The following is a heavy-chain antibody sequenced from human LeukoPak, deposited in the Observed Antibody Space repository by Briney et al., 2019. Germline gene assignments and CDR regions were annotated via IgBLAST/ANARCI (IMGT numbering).Heavy chain of an antibody. CDR3: ARDSIVLMVYAMPNWFDP. CDR1: GYTFTSYG. V-gene: IGHV1-18*01. J-gene: IGHJ5*02. CDR2: ISAYNGNT. Sequence: GASVKVSCKASGYTFTSYGISWVRQAPGQGLEWMGWISAYNGNTNYAQKLQGRVTMTTDTPTSTAYMELRSLRSDDTAVYYCARDSIVLMVYAMPNWFDPWGQGTLVTVSS. D-gene: IGHD2-8*01.